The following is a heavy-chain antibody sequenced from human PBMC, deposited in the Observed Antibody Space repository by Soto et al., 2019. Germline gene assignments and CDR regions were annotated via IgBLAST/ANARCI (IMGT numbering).Heavy chain of an antibody. Sequence: GGSLRLSCAASGFTFSSYSMNWVRQAPGKGLEWVSSISSSSSYIYYAASVKGRFTISRDNAKNSLDLQMNSLRAEDTAVYYCARDGSYYYDSSGYYFDYWGQGTLVTVSS. CDR2: ISSSSSYI. CDR3: ARDGSYYYDSSGYYFDY. J-gene: IGHJ4*02. CDR1: GFTFSSYS. V-gene: IGHV3-21*01. D-gene: IGHD3-22*01.